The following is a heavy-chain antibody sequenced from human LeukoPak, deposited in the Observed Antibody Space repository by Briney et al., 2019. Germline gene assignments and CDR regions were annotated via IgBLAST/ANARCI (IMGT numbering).Heavy chain of an antibody. D-gene: IGHD3/OR15-3a*01. CDR2: ISFDGSNK. CDR1: GFTFSSYG. J-gene: IGHJ4*02. V-gene: IGHV3-30*03. CDR3: ARDGPGTGFYFDY. Sequence: GGSLRLSCAASGFTFSSYGMHWVRQAPGKGLEWVAVISFDGSNKYYADSVKGRFTISRDNAKNTLYLQMNSLRAEDTAVYYCARDGPGTGFYFDYWGQGTLVTVSS.